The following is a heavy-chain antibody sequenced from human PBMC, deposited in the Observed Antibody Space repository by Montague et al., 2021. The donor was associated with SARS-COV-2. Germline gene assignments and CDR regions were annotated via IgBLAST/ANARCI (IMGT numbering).Heavy chain of an antibody. CDR3: ARREDYYGSGSYPN. Sequence: SETLSLTCTVSGGSISSSSYYWGWIRQPPGKGLEWIGSIYYSGSTYYNPSLKSRVTISIDTSKNQFSLKLSSVTAAGTAVYYCARREDYYGSGSYPNWGQGTLVTVSS. J-gene: IGHJ4*02. V-gene: IGHV4-39*01. D-gene: IGHD3-10*01. CDR1: GGSISSSSYY. CDR2: IYYSGST.